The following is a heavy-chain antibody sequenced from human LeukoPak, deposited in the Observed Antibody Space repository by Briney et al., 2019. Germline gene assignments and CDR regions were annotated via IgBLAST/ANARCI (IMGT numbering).Heavy chain of an antibody. V-gene: IGHV4-39*07. CDR3: ANRAGPGNY. Sequence: SETLSLTCTVSGVSISSSNSYWGWIRQPPGKGLEWIGEIYHSGSTKYNPSLKSRVTISVDKSKNQFSLKLSSVTAADTAVYYCANRAGPGNYWGQGILVTVSS. J-gene: IGHJ4*02. CDR1: GVSISSSNSY. CDR2: IYHSGST. D-gene: IGHD6-13*01.